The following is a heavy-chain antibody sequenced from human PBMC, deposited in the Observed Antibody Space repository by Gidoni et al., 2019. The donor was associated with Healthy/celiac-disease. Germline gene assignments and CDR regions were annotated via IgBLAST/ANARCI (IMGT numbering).Heavy chain of an antibody. CDR2: IRYDGSNK. CDR3: ARDDGYSYGYVDY. V-gene: IGHV3-33*01. Sequence: QVQLVKSGGGVVPPGRSLRLSCAASGFTFSSYGMHWVRQAPGKGLEWVAVIRYDGSNKYYADSVKGRVTIYRDNSKNTLNLQMNSLRAEDTAVDYCARDDGYSYGYVDYWGQGTLVTVSS. J-gene: IGHJ4*02. CDR1: GFTFSSYG. D-gene: IGHD5-18*01.